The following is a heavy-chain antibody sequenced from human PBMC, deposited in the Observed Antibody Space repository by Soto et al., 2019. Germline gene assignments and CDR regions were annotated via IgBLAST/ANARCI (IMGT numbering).Heavy chain of an antibody. D-gene: IGHD4-17*01. CDR1: GGSISSYY. Sequence: SETLCVTCTFSGGSISSYYWIWIGQPPGKGLEWIGYIYYSGSTNYNPSLKSRVTISVDTSKNQFSLKLSSVTAADTAVYYCARGIPVYGDPYYYYYGMDVWGQGTTVTVSS. CDR2: IYYSGST. J-gene: IGHJ6*01. CDR3: ARGIPVYGDPYYYYYGMDV. V-gene: IGHV4-59*01.